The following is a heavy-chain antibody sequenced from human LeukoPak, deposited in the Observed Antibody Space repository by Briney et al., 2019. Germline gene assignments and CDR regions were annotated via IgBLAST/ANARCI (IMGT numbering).Heavy chain of an antibody. CDR2: IYHSGST. Sequence: SGTLSLTCAVSGGSISSSNWWSWVRQPPGKGLEWIGEIYHSGSTNYNPSLKSRVTISVDTAKNQFSLNVTSVTAADTAVYYCARELYSGYDSWGQGTLVTVSA. CDR1: GGSISSSNW. J-gene: IGHJ5*01. D-gene: IGHD5-12*01. CDR3: ARELYSGYDS. V-gene: IGHV4-4*02.